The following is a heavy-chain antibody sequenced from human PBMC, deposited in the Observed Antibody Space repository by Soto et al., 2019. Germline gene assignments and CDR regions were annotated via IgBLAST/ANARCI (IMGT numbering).Heavy chain of an antibody. Sequence: QVQLVQSGAEVKKPGASVKLSCKSSEYSFTDYYIHWVRQAPGQGLEWMGLINPSGGSTSYAQKLQGRVTMTRDTSTITVYMELSSLRSEDTAVYYCATAAYSTSWYDFWGQGTLVTVSS. J-gene: IGHJ5*01. D-gene: IGHD6-13*01. CDR2: INPSGGST. CDR1: EYSFTDYY. CDR3: ATAAYSTSWYDF. V-gene: IGHV1-46*01.